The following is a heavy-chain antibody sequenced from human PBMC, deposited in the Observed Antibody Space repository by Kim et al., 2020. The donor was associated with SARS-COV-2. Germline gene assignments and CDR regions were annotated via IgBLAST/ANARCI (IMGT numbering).Heavy chain of an antibody. Sequence: STYYNPSLKSRVTISVDTSKNQFSLKLSSVTAADTAVYYCARERQWLVDHWGQGTLVTVSS. D-gene: IGHD6-19*01. CDR2: ST. CDR3: ARERQWLVDH. J-gene: IGHJ4*02. V-gene: IGHV4-39*07.